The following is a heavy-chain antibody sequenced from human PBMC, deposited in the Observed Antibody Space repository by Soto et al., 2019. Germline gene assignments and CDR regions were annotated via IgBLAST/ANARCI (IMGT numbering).Heavy chain of an antibody. V-gene: IGHV3-48*01. CDR3: ARDLRWGSNWYYYMDV. CDR1: GFILSDCA. J-gene: IGHJ6*03. CDR2: ISSSSSVI. D-gene: IGHD7-27*01. Sequence: EVQLVESGGGLVQPGGSLRLSCATSGFILSDCAMNWVRQAPGKGLEWVSYISSSSSVIDYADSVKGRFTVSRDNARNALYLQINSLRAEDTAVYCCARDLRWGSNWYYYMDVWGKGTTVTVSS.